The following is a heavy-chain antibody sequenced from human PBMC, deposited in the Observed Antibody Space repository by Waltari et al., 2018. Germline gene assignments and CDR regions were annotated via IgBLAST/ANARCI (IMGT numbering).Heavy chain of an antibody. CDR3: AREDSSSWIDY. CDR2: IYYSGST. CDR1: GGPISSSSYY. J-gene: IGHJ4*02. V-gene: IGHV4-39*07. D-gene: IGHD6-13*01. Sequence: QLQLQESGPGLVKPSETLSLTCTVSGGPISSSSYYWGWIRQPPGKGLEWIGSIYYSGSTYYNPSLKSRVTISVDTSKNQFSLKLSSVTAADTAVYYCAREDSSSWIDYWGQGTLVTVSS.